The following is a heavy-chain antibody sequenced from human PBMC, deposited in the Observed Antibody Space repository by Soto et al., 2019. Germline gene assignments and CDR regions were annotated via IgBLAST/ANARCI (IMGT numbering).Heavy chain of an antibody. CDR3: ARDLPVRAPDGQAP. D-gene: IGHD3-10*01. CDR2: IYHSGST. V-gene: IGHV4-30-2*01. Sequence: SETLSLTCAVSGGSISSGGYSWSWIRQPPGKGLEWIGYIYHSGSTYYNPSLKSRVTISVDTSKNQFSLKLSSVTAADTAVYYCARDLPVRAPDGQAPWGQGTLVTVSS. J-gene: IGHJ5*02. CDR1: GGSISSGGYS.